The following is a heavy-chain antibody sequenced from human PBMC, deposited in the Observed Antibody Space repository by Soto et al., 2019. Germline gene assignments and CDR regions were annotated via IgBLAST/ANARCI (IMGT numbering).Heavy chain of an antibody. D-gene: IGHD3-22*01. V-gene: IGHV1-2*02. CDR2: INPNSGGT. Sequence: EASVKVSCKASGYTFTGYYMHWVRQAPGQGLEWMGWINPNSGGTNYAQKFQGRVTMTRDTSISTAYMELSRLRSDDTAVYYCARDYYDSSGYYNAFDIWGQGTMVTVSS. CDR3: ARDYYDSSGYYNAFDI. CDR1: GYTFTGYY. J-gene: IGHJ3*02.